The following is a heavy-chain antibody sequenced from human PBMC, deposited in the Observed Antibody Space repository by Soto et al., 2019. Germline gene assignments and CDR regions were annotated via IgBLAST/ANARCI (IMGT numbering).Heavy chain of an antibody. Sequence: QLQLQESGPGLVKPSETLSLTCTVSGDSISSSYYWGWVRQPPGKGLECIGAVYYTGFTYSNPSLKSRLTISLDTSKNQFSLRLSSVTAADTAIYYCARLPVVVIALGYFDPWGPGTLVTVSS. V-gene: IGHV4-39*01. J-gene: IGHJ5*02. CDR1: GDSISSSYY. D-gene: IGHD2-21*01. CDR3: ARLPVVVIALGYFDP. CDR2: VYYTGFT.